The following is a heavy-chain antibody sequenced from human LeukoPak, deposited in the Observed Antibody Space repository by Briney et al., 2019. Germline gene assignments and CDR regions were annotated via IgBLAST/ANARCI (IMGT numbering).Heavy chain of an antibody. CDR2: INHSGST. CDR3: ARARDFWSGYRKTFDY. D-gene: IGHD3-3*01. CDR1: GFTFDDYG. Sequence: GSLRLSCAASGFTFDDYGMSWIRQPPGKGLEWIGEINHSGSTNYNPSLKSRVTISVDTSKNQFSLKLSSVTAADTAVYYCARARDFWSGYRKTFDYWGQGTLVTVSS. V-gene: IGHV4-34*01. J-gene: IGHJ4*02.